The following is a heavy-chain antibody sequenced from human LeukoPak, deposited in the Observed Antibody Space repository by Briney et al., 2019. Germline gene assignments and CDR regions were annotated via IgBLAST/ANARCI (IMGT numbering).Heavy chain of an antibody. V-gene: IGHV1-2*02. J-gene: IGHJ4*02. CDR3: ARGGGIPTYYYDSSGYNNDY. CDR2: INPNSGGT. Sequence: GASVKVSCKASGYTFTGYYMHWVRQAPGQGLEWMGWINPNSGGTNYAQKFQGRVTMTRDTSISTAYMELSRLRSDDTAVYYCARGGGIPTYYYDSSGYNNDYWGQGTLVTVSS. D-gene: IGHD3-22*01. CDR1: GYTFTGYY.